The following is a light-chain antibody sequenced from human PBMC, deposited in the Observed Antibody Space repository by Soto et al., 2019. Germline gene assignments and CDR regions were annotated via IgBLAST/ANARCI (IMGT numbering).Light chain of an antibody. V-gene: IGKV3-20*01. CDR3: QHYGASPWT. CDR1: QSVGSSY. Sequence: VLTQSPGTLSLSPGERATLSCRASQSVGSSYLAWYQQKPGQAPRVLIYGTSSRATGIPDRFSGSGSGTDFTLTISGLEPEDFAVYYCQHYGASPWTFGQGSKV. CDR2: GTS. J-gene: IGKJ1*01.